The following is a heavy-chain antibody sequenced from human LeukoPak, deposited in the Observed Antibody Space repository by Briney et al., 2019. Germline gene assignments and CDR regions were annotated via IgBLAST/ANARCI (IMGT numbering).Heavy chain of an antibody. Sequence: PSETLSLTCTVTGGSISSPTYYWGWIRQPPGKGLEWIGSIYYSGGSYYNPSLTSRPTISIDTSKNQFSLELYSVTAADTAVYFCAPMELWFGEKGKNWFDPWGQGTLVTVSS. CDR1: GGSISSPTYY. CDR2: IYYSGGS. J-gene: IGHJ5*02. D-gene: IGHD3-10*01. V-gene: IGHV4-39*07. CDR3: APMELWFGEKGKNWFDP.